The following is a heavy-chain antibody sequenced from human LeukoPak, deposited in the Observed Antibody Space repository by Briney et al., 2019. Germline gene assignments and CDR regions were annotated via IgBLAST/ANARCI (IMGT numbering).Heavy chain of an antibody. CDR3: ARGRNIVGSDDAFDI. V-gene: IGHV3-66*01. D-gene: IGHD2/OR15-2a*01. CDR1: GFTVSSNY. Sequence: GGSLRLSCAASGFTVSSNYMSWVRQAPGKGLEWVSVIYSGGSTYYADSVKGRFTISRDNSKNTLYLQMNSLRAEDTAVYYCARGRNIVGSDDAFDIWGQGTMVTVSS. J-gene: IGHJ3*02. CDR2: IYSGGST.